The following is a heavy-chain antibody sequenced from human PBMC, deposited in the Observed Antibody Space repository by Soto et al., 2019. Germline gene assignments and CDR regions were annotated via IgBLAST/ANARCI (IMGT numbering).Heavy chain of an antibody. CDR2: ISAYNGNT. J-gene: IGHJ5*02. CDR1: GYTFTSYG. Sequence: QVQLEQSGAEVKKPGASVKVSCKASGYTFTSYGISWVRQAPGQGLEWMGRISAYNGNTNYAQKLQGRVTMTTDTSTSTADMELRSMRSDDTAVYYCAGVAGVVGPGFDPWGQGTLVTVSS. D-gene: IGHD3-10*01. CDR3: AGVAGVVGPGFDP. V-gene: IGHV1-18*01.